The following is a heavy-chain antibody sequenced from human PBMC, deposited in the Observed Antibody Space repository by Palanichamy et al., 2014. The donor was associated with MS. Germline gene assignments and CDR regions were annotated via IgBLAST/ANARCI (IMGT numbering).Heavy chain of an antibody. CDR3: ATNGYSSYDWGVAY. J-gene: IGHJ4*02. Sequence: EVQLVESGGGLVQPGGSLRLSCEASGFTFSSAGMNWVRQAPGKGLEWVSYLSASGTTIHYADSVKGRFTISRDNAGSSLYLQMNGLTAADAAVYYCATNGYSSYDWGVAYWGQGALVTVSS. D-gene: IGHD5-12*01. V-gene: IGHV3-48*01. CDR1: GFTFSSAG. CDR2: LSASGTTI.